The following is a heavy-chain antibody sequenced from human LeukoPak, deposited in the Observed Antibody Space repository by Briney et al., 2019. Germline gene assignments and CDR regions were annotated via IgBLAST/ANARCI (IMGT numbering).Heavy chain of an antibody. V-gene: IGHV3-64*01. D-gene: IGHD2-15*01. CDR1: GFTFTSYA. J-gene: IGHJ4*02. Sequence: GGSLRLSCAASGFTFTSYAMHWVRQPPGKGLEYVSAISNNGVRIYYANAVKGRFTISRDNSKNTLYLQMGSLRAEDMAVYYCARDLAGGGLDYWGQGTLVTVSS. CDR2: ISNNGVRI. CDR3: ARDLAGGGLDY.